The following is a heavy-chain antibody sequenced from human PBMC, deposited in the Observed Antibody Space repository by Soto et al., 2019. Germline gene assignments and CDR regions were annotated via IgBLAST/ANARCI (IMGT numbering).Heavy chain of an antibody. CDR2: ISGSGGST. CDR1: GFTFSSYA. V-gene: IGHV3-23*01. Sequence: GGSLRLSCAASGFTFSSYAMSWVRQAPGKGLEWVSAISGSGGSTYYADSVKGRFTISRDNSKNTLYLQMNSLRAEDTAVYYCATTTLTGQHYYYYYGMDVWGQGTTVTVSS. D-gene: IGHD3-9*01. J-gene: IGHJ6*02. CDR3: ATTTLTGQHYYYYYGMDV.